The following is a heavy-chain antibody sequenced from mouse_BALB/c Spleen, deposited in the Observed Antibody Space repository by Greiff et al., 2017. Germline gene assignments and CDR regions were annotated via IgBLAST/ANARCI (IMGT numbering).Heavy chain of an antibody. D-gene: IGHD2-10*02. V-gene: IGHV1-7*01. J-gene: IGHJ2*01. Sequence: VQLQQSGAELAKPGASVKMSCKASGYTFTSYWMHWVKQRPGQGLEWIGYINPSTGYTEYNQKFKDKATLTADKSPSTAYMQLSSLTSEDSAVYYCARSRYGNHGYFDYWGQGTTLTVSS. CDR3: ARSRYGNHGYFDY. CDR1: GYTFTSYW. CDR2: INPSTGYT.